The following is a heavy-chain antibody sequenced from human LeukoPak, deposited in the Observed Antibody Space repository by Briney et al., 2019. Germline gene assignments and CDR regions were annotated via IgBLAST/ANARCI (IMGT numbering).Heavy chain of an antibody. CDR1: GFTVSSTY. V-gene: IGHV3-66*01. J-gene: IGHJ4*02. Sequence: GGSLRLSCAASGFTVSSTYMSWVRQAPGKGLEWVSLIYSGGSTYYADSVKGRFTISRDNSENTLYFQMNSLTAEDTAVYCCAKGSKRYLDYWGQGTLVTVSS. CDR2: IYSGGST. CDR3: AKGSKRYLDY.